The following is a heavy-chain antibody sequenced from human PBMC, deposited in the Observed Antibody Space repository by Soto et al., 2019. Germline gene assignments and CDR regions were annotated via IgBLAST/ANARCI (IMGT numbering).Heavy chain of an antibody. CDR2: ISAYNGNT. J-gene: IGHJ5*02. Sequence: ASVKVSWKASGYTFTIYGISWVRQAPGQGLEWMGWISAYNGNTNYAQKLQGRFTISRDDSKNMVYLQMNSLKTEDTAVYYCIKYSGRPSTPAALGQGTLVTVSS. CDR3: IKYSGRPSTPAA. D-gene: IGHD1-26*01. V-gene: IGHV1-18*01. CDR1: GYTFTIYG.